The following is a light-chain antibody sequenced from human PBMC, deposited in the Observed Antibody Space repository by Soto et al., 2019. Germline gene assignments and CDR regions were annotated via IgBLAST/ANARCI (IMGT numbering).Light chain of an antibody. CDR3: QQSYSTPRT. Sequence: DIQMTQSPSSLSASVGDRVTITCRASQSISSYLNWYQQKPGKAPKLLIYAASSLQSGVPSRFSGSGSGTDGTLTISSLQPEDFATYYCQQSYSTPRTFGQGTKVDIK. J-gene: IGKJ1*01. CDR2: AAS. CDR1: QSISSY. V-gene: IGKV1-39*01.